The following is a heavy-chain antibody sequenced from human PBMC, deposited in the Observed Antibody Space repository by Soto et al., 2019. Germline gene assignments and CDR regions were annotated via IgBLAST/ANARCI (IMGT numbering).Heavy chain of an antibody. D-gene: IGHD3-22*01. CDR3: AKVNYDNGHAFDV. J-gene: IGHJ3*01. V-gene: IGHV1-18*01. CDR2: ISAYNGNT. Sequence: QVQLVQSGAEVKKPGASVKVSCKASGYTFTSYGISWVRQAPGQGLEWMGWISAYNGNTIYAQKVQGRVSMTTDTATSTAYMELRSLRSDDTSVYHCAKVNYDNGHAFDVWGQGTMVTVSS. CDR1: GYTFTSYG.